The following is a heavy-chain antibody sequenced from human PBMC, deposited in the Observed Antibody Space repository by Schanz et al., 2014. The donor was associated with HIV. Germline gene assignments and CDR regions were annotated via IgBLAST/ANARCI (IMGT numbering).Heavy chain of an antibody. V-gene: IGHV3-74*01. Sequence: EVQLVESGGGLVQPGGSLRLSCAASGFTFSSYWMHWVRQAPGKGLVGVSRIKRDGSSTSYADSVKGRFTISRDNAKNTLYLQMNSLRAEDTAVYYCASLETGATYYYYYYMDVWGQGTTVTVSS. J-gene: IGHJ6*02. CDR3: ASLETGATYYYYYYMDV. CDR1: GFTFSSYW. CDR2: IKRDGSST. D-gene: IGHD7-27*01.